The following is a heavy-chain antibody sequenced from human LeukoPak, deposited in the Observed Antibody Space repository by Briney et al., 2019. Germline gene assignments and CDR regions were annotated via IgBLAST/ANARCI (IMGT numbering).Heavy chain of an antibody. V-gene: IGHV3-30*18. CDR1: GFTFSSYA. Sequence: GGSLRLSCAASGFTFSSYAMSWVRQAPGKGLEWVAVISYDGSNKYYADSVKGRFTISRDNSKNTLYLQMNSLRAEDTAVYYCAKDFIAATDPWGQGTLVTVSS. CDR3: AKDFIAATDP. D-gene: IGHD6-6*01. CDR2: ISYDGSNK. J-gene: IGHJ5*02.